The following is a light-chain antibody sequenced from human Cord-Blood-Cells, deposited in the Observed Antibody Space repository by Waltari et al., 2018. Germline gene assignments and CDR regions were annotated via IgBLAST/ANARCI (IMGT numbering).Light chain of an antibody. CDR2: EGS. CDR3: CSYAGSSTYVV. V-gene: IGLV2-23*01. Sequence: QSALTQPASVSGSPGQSITISCTGTSSDVGSYNLVSWYQQHPGKAPKLMIYEGSKRPSGVSNRCSGSKYGNTASLTISGLQGEDEADYYCCSYAGSSTYVVFGGGTKLTVL. CDR1: SSDVGSYNL. J-gene: IGLJ2*01.